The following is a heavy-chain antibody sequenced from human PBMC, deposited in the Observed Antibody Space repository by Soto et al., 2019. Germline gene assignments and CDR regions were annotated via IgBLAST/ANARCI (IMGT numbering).Heavy chain of an antibody. J-gene: IGHJ4*02. CDR3: ARLDSPYCSSTSCYTTPFDY. V-gene: IGHV4-4*07. CDR2: IYTSGST. D-gene: IGHD2-2*01. Sequence: SETLSLTCTVSGGSISSYYWSWIRQPAGKGLEWIGRIYTSGSTNYNPSLKSRVTMSVDTSKNQFSLKLSSVTAADTAVYYCARLDSPYCSSTSCYTTPFDYWGQGTLVTVSS. CDR1: GGSISSYY.